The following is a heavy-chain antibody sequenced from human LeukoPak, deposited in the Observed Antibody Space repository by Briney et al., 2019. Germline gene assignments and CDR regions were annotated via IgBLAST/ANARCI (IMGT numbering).Heavy chain of an antibody. CDR1: GDSVSSNSAA. CDR2: TYYRSKWYN. J-gene: IGHJ4*02. D-gene: IGHD3-22*01. CDR3: ARDGGDYYDSSGYYGNYFDY. V-gene: IGHV6-1*01. Sequence: KNSQTLSLTCAISGDSVSSNSAAWNWIRQSPSRGLEWLGRTYYRSKWYNDYAVSVKSRITISPDTSKNQFSLQLNSVTPEDTAVYYCARDGGDYYDSSGYYGNYFDYWGQGTLVTVSS.